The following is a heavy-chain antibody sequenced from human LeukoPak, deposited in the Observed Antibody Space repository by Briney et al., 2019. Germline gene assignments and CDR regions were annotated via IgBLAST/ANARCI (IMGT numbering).Heavy chain of an antibody. J-gene: IGHJ3*02. Sequence: PGGSLRLSCAASGFTFSSYAMSWVRQAPGKGLEWVSAISGSGGSTYYADSVKGRFTISRDNSKNTLYLQMNSLRAEDTAVYYCARDVNCRVGVCSSLDAFDIWGQGTMVTVSS. CDR1: GFTFSSYA. D-gene: IGHD6-6*01. V-gene: IGHV3-23*01. CDR3: ARDVNCRVGVCSSLDAFDI. CDR2: ISGSGGST.